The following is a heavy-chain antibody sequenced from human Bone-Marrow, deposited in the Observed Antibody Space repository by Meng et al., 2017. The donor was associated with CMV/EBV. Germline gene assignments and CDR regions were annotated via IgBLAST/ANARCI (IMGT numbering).Heavy chain of an antibody. CDR3: ATRPINVTTAVYY. J-gene: IGHJ4*02. V-gene: IGHV3-23*01. D-gene: IGHD1-7*01. CDR2: ISGSGGST. Sequence: GESLKIPCAASGFTFSSYAMSWVRQAPGKGLEWVSDISGSGGSTYYADSVKGRFTISRDNSKNTLYLQMNSLRAEDTAVYYCATRPINVTTAVYYWGQGTLVTVSS. CDR1: GFTFSSYA.